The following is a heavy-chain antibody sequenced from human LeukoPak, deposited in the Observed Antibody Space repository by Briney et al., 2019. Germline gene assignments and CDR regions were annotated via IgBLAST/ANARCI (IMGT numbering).Heavy chain of an antibody. V-gene: IGHV4-39*07. CDR3: ARDGPSMIVVA. CDR2: IYYSGST. D-gene: IGHD3-22*01. J-gene: IGHJ4*02. Sequence: PSETLSLTCTVSGGSISSSSYYWGWIRQPPGKGLEWIGSIYYSGSTYYNPSLKSRVTISVDTSKNQFSLKLSSVTAADTAVYYCARDGPSMIVVAWGQGTLVTVSS. CDR1: GGSISSSSYY.